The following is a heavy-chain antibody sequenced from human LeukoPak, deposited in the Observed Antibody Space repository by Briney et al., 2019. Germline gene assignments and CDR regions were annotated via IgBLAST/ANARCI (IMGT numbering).Heavy chain of an antibody. V-gene: IGHV3-23*01. CDR3: AKAASDFDY. J-gene: IGHJ4*02. CDR2: ISHSDDST. Sequence: HPGGSLRLSCRTSGFLFHVYSMTWVRQAPGRGLEWISTISHSDDSTYYADSVKGRFTISRDNSKNTLYLQMNSLRAEDTAVYYCAKAASDFDYWGQGTLVTVSS. CDR1: GFLFHVYS. D-gene: IGHD5-18*01.